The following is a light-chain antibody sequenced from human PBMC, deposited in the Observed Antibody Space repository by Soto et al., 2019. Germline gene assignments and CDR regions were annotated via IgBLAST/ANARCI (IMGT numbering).Light chain of an antibody. J-gene: IGKJ4*01. CDR3: QQYGDSQLT. CDR1: QTITNNY. V-gene: IGKV3-20*01. Sequence: EIVLTQSPGTLSLSPRERATLSCRASQTITNNYLAWYQQKPGQAPRLLIYGASSRATGIPDRFSGSGSGTDFTLTISRLEPEDFAVYCCQQYGDSQLTFGGGTKVEIK. CDR2: GAS.